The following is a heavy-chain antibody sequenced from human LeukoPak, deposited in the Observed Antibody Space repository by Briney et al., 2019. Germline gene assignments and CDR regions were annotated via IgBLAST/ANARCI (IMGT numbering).Heavy chain of an antibody. CDR3: ARVASDSSGWYHFDY. J-gene: IGHJ4*02. D-gene: IGHD6-19*01. CDR2: IGASGGST. CDR1: GFTFSSYA. Sequence: GGSLRLSCAASGFTFSSYAMSWVRQAPGKGLEWVSAIGASGGSTYYADSVKGRFTISRDNSKNTLYLQMNRLTTEDTAVYYCARVASDSSGWYHFDYWGQGTLVTVSS. V-gene: IGHV3-23*01.